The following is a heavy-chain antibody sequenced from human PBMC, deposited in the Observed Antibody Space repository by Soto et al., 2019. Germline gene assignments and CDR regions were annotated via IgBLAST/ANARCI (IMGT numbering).Heavy chain of an antibody. D-gene: IGHD3-16*01. Sequence: SETLSLTCAVYSGSFSCYYWSWIRQPPGKGLEWIGEIYHSLSIVYNPSLKSRVTISGDSSKNQFSLKLSSVTAADTAVYCCARHGGYYFDYWGQGTLVTVSS. J-gene: IGHJ4*02. CDR3: ARHGGYYFDY. V-gene: IGHV4-34*01. CDR1: SGSFSCYY. CDR2: IYHSLSI.